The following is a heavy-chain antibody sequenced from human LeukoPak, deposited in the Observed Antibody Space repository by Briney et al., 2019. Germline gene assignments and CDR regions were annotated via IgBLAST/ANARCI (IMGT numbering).Heavy chain of an antibody. J-gene: IGHJ6*02. CDR3: AKDLVQGLAVAGAGGLYYYYGMDV. CDR1: GFTFSGYG. D-gene: IGHD6-19*01. V-gene: IGHV3-30*18. Sequence: GGSLRLSCAASGFTFSGYGMHWVRQAPGKGLEWVAVISYDGSNKYYADSVKGRFTISRDNSKNTLYLQMNSLRAGDTAVYYCAKDLVQGLAVAGAGGLYYYYGMDVWGQGTTVTVSS. CDR2: ISYDGSNK.